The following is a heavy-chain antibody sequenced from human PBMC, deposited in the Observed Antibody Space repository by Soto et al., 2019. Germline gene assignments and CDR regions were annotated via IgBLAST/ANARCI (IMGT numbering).Heavy chain of an antibody. J-gene: IGHJ6*02. D-gene: IGHD6-6*01. Sequence: GGSLRLSCAASGFTFISYSINFGRHSPFKWLEWVSSISSSSSYIYYADSVKGRFTISRDNAKNSLYLQMNSLRAEDTAVYYCARDPLSYSSSSLHESYYYGMDVWGQGTAVTVSS. CDR3: ARDPLSYSSSSLHESYYYGMDV. CDR2: ISSSSSYI. CDR1: GFTFISYS. V-gene: IGHV3-21*01.